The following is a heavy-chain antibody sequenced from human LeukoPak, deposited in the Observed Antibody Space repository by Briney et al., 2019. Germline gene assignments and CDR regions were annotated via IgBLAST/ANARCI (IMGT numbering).Heavy chain of an antibody. CDR2: IYYSGST. CDR3: ARELPVGSSWYFDY. D-gene: IGHD6-13*01. V-gene: IGHV4-31*03. J-gene: IGHJ4*02. CDR1: GGSISSGGYY. Sequence: SQTLSLTCTVSGGSISSGGYYWSWIRQHPGKGLEWIGYIYYSGSTYYNPSLKSRVTISVDTSKNQFSLKLSSVTAADTAVYYRARELPVGSSWYFDYWGQGTLVTVSS.